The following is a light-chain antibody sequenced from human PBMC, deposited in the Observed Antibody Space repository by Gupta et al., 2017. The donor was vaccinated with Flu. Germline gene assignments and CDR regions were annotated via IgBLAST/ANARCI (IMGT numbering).Light chain of an antibody. CDR2: KAS. J-gene: IGKJ1*01. Sequence: DIQMTQSPSTLSASVGDRVTITCRASQSISSWLAWYQQKPGKAPKLLIYKASSLESGVPSRFSGSGSGTEFTLTISSLQPDDFATYYCQQYKRDSRTFGQGTKVEIK. CDR3: QQYKRDSRT. V-gene: IGKV1-5*03. CDR1: QSISSW.